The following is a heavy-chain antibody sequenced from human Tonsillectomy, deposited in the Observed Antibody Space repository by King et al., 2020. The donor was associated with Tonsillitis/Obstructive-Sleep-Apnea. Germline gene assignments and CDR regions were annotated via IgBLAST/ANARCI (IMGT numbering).Heavy chain of an antibody. D-gene: IGHD1-26*01. J-gene: IGHJ4*02. CDR3: ARVELGAT. CDR1: GFTFSSYG. Sequence: QLVQSGGGVVQPGRSLRLSCAASGFTFSSYGMHWVRQAPGKGLEWVAFIWSDGSNKYYADSVKGRFTISRDNSKNTLFLQINSLRAEDTAVYYCARVELGATGGRGTRATASS. CDR2: IWSDGSNK. V-gene: IGHV3-33*01.